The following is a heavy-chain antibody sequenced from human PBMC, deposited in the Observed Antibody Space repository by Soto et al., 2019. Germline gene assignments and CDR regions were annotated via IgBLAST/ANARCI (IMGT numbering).Heavy chain of an antibody. CDR1: GFPFNNAW. V-gene: IGHV3-15*01. CDR2: IKSKTDGGTT. D-gene: IGHD2-2*01. CDR3: TTDIGLPGAFDI. J-gene: IGHJ3*02. Sequence: GGSLSLSCAASGFPFNNAWMSWVRQAPGKGLEWVGRIKSKTDGGTTDYAAPVKGRFTISRDDSKNTLYLQMNSLKTEDTAVYYCTTDIGLPGAFDIWGQGTMVTVSS.